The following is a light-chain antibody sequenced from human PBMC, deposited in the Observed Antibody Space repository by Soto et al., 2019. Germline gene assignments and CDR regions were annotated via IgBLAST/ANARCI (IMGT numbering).Light chain of an antibody. CDR3: QSYDSSQSGYVV. V-gene: IGLV1-40*01. CDR2: GNS. J-gene: IGLJ2*01. Sequence: QPVLTQPPSVSGAPGQRVTISCTGSSSNIGAGYDVHWYQQLPGTAPKLLIYGNSNRPSGVPDRFSGSKSDTSASLAITGLQAEDEADYYCQSYDSSQSGYVVFGGGTKLTVL. CDR1: SSNIGAGYD.